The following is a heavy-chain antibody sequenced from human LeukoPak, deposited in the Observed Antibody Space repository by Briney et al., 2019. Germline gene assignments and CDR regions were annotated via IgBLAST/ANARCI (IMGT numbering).Heavy chain of an antibody. CDR1: GFTFRNYA. Sequence: GGSLRLSCAASGFTFRNYAMTWVRQAPGKGLEWVSSVPSSGDGTYYADSVKGRFTISRDNSKNMLYLQMNSLRAEDTAVYYCARRTSGAFDFWDQGTLVTVSS. D-gene: IGHD5-12*01. J-gene: IGHJ4*02. CDR3: ARRTSGAFDF. V-gene: IGHV3-23*01. CDR2: VPSSGDGT.